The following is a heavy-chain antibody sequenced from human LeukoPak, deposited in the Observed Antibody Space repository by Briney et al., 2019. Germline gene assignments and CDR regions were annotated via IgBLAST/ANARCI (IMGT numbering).Heavy chain of an antibody. Sequence: GESLKISCKISGYKLTNNWIGWVRQVPGKGLERMGLIYPGYSDAKYSPSFQGQVTLSVDASISTAYLQLSGLRASDTAIYYCVRFALTSSLDHWGQGTLVTVSS. CDR3: VRFALTSSLDH. CDR2: IYPGYSDA. V-gene: IGHV5-51*01. D-gene: IGHD6-13*01. CDR1: GYKLTNNW. J-gene: IGHJ5*02.